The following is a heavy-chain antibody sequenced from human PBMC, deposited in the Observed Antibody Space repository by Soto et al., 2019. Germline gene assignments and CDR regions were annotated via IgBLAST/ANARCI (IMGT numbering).Heavy chain of an antibody. D-gene: IGHD4-17*01. CDR2: ISGSGGST. CDR1: GFTFSSYA. Sequence: PGGSLRLSCAASGFTFSSYAMSWVRQAPGKGLEWVSAISGSGGSTYYADSVKGRFTISRDNSKNTLYLQMDSLRAEDTAVYYCARENGDYEYYYYYYGMDVWGQGTTVTVSS. V-gene: IGHV3-23*01. CDR3: ARENGDYEYYYYYYGMDV. J-gene: IGHJ6*02.